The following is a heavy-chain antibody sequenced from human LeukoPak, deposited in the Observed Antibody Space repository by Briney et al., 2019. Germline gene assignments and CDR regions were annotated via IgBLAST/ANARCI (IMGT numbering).Heavy chain of an antibody. J-gene: IGHJ5*02. CDR3: ARVTTMIDNWFDP. D-gene: IGHD3-22*01. CDR1: GGSISSYY. Sequence: PSETLSLTCTVSGGSISSYYWSWIRQPPGKGLEWIGYIYYSGSTYYNPSLKSRVTISVDTSKNQFSLKLSSVTAADTAVYYCARVTTMIDNWFDPWGQGTLVTVSS. CDR2: IYYSGST. V-gene: IGHV4-59*06.